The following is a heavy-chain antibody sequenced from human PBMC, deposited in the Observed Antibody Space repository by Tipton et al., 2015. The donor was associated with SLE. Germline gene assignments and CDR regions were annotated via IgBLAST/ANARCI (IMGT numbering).Heavy chain of an antibody. Sequence: TLSLTCTGSGGSISSSSYYWGWIRQPPGKGLEWIGSIYYSGSTYYNPSLKSRVTISVDTSKNQFSLKLSSVTAADTAVYYCANGGGQVDPFDYWGQGTLVTVSS. J-gene: IGHJ4*02. V-gene: IGHV4-39*07. D-gene: IGHD1-26*01. CDR3: ANGGGQVDPFDY. CDR1: GGSISSSSYY. CDR2: IYYSGST.